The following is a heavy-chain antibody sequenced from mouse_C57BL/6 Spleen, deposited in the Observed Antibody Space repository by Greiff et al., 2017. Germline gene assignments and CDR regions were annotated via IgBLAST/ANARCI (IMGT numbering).Heavy chain of an antibody. D-gene: IGHD2-1*01. V-gene: IGHV1-18*01. Sequence: VQLQQSGPELVKPGASVKIPCKASGYTFTDYNMDWVKQSHGKSLEWIGDINPNNGGTIYNQKFKGKATLTVDKSSSTAYMELRSLTSEDTAVYYCARRNYQYYYAMDYWGQGTSVTVSS. CDR1: GYTFTDYN. CDR3: ARRNYQYYYAMDY. J-gene: IGHJ4*01. CDR2: INPNNGGT.